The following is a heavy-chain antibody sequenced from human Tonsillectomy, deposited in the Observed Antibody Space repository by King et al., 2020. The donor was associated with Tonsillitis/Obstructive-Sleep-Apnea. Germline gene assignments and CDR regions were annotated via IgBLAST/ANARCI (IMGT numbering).Heavy chain of an antibody. D-gene: IGHD3-3*01. CDR1: GFTVNSNY. CDR3: ARGGGYDFWSGYSPLDY. CDR2: IYSGGST. J-gene: IGHJ4*02. V-gene: IGHV3-66*01. Sequence: VQLVESGGGLVQPGGSLRLSCAASGFTVNSNYMSWVRQAPGKGLEWVSVIYSGGSTYYADSVKGRFTISRDNSKNTLYLQMNSLRAEDTAVYYCARGGGYDFWSGYSPLDYWGQGTLVTVSS.